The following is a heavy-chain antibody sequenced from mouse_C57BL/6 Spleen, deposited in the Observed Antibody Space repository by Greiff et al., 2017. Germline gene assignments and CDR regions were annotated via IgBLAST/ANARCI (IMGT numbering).Heavy chain of an antibody. J-gene: IGHJ2*01. CDR3: RRYWVSTALFDY. Sequence: VQLQQSGTVLARPGASVKMSCKTSGYTFTSYWMHWVKQRPGQGLEWIGAIYPGNSDTSYNQKFKGKAKLTAVTSASTAYMELSSLTNEESAVYYCRRYWVSTALFDYWGQGTTLTVSS. D-gene: IGHD1-2*01. V-gene: IGHV1-5*01. CDR2: IYPGNSDT. CDR1: GYTFTSYW.